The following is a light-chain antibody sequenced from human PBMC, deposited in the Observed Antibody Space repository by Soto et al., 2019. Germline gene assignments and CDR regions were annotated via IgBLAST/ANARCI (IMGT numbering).Light chain of an antibody. CDR2: DAS. Sequence: IQMTPSPSTLSASVGDRVTITCRASQSISYWLAWYQQKPGKAPNLLIYDASIWETGVPSRFRGRGSGTEFTLPISSLHPHDLPSYYCKHYNIYSLTFGQGTKVDIK. CDR3: KHYNIYSLT. CDR1: QSISYW. J-gene: IGKJ1*01. V-gene: IGKV1-5*01.